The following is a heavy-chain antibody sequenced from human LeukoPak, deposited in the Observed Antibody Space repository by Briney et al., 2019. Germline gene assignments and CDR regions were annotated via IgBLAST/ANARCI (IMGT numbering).Heavy chain of an antibody. V-gene: IGHV1-8*01. Sequence: SGATGYAEKFQGRVTMTRSASINTAYMELSNLRSEDTAVYYCARFWLGGYYYFDYWGQGTLVTVSS. D-gene: IGHD3-22*01. J-gene: IGHJ4*02. CDR3: ARFWLGGYYYFDY. CDR2: SGAT.